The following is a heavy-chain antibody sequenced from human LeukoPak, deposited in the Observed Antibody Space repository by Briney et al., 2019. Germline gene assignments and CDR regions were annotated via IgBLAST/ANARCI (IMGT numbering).Heavy chain of an antibody. CDR1: GFTFSSYA. Sequence: GGSLRLSCAASGFTFSSYAMHWVRQAPGKGLEWVAVISYDGSNKYYADSVKGRFTISRDNSKNTLYLQMNSLRAEDTAVYYCAKVDIVARKELPYCSGGSCYSGLDYWGQGTLVTVSS. CDR3: AKVDIVARKELPYCSGGSCYSGLDY. CDR2: ISYDGSNK. J-gene: IGHJ4*02. D-gene: IGHD2-15*01. V-gene: IGHV3-30-3*01.